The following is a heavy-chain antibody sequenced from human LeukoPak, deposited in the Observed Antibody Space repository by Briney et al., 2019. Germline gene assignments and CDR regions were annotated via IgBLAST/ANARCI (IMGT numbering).Heavy chain of an antibody. J-gene: IGHJ3*02. V-gene: IGHV4-30-2*01. CDR1: GRSISSGGYS. CDR2: IYHSRST. CDR3: PRGQLAYCGGDCSDAFDI. D-gene: IGHD2-21*02. Sequence: PSQTLSLTCAVSGRSISSGGYSWSWIRQPPGKGLEWIGYIYHSRSTYYNPSLKSRITISVDRSNNQFSLKLSSVTAADTAVYYCPRGQLAYCGGDCSDAFDIWGQGTMVTVSS.